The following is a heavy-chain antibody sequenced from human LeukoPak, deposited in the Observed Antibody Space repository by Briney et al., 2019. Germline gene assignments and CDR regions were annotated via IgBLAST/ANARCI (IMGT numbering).Heavy chain of an antibody. D-gene: IGHD3-9*01. CDR3: AKENFDWLLSRLDAFDI. V-gene: IGHV3-23*01. Sequence: PGGSLRLSCAASGFTFSSYAMSWVRQAPGKGLEWVSAISGSGGSTYYADSVKGRFTISRDNSKNTLYLQMNSLRAEDTAVYYCAKENFDWLLSRLDAFDIWGQGTMVTVSS. CDR1: GFTFSSYA. J-gene: IGHJ3*02. CDR2: ISGSGGST.